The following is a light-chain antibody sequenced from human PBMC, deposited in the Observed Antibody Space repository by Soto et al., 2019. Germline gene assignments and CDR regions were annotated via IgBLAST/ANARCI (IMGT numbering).Light chain of an antibody. V-gene: IGKV3-15*01. Sequence: EIVMTQSPANLSLSPWERATLSCRASQSVTSNLAWYKQKVGQAPRLLIYGASTRAAGVPARFSGSGSGIEFTLTNSSLQSEDFAVYYCQQHSNWPPLSFGGGTKVEIK. CDR3: QQHSNWPPLS. J-gene: IGKJ4*01. CDR1: QSVTSN. CDR2: GAS.